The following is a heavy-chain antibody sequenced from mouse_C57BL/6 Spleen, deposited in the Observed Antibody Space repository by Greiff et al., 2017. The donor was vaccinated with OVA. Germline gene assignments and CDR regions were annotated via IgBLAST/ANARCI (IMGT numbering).Heavy chain of an antibody. D-gene: IGHD4-1*01. CDR2: IHPNSGST. CDR3: ARSELGWFAY. J-gene: IGHJ3*01. CDR1: GYTFTSYW. V-gene: IGHV1-64*01. Sequence: QVQLQQSGAELVKPGASVKLSCKASGYTFTSYWMHWVKQRPGQGLEWIGMIHPNSGSTNYNEKFKSKATLTVDKSSSTAYMQLSSLTSEDSAVYYCARSELGWFAYWGQGTLVTVSA.